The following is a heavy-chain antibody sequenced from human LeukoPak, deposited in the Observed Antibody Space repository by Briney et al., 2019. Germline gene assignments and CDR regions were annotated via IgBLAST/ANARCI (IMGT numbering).Heavy chain of an antibody. Sequence: PGGSLRLSCAASGFTFSTYAVNWVRQAPGKGLEWVSTISGSGDSTYYADSVKGRFTISRDNSKNTLYLQMNSLRAEDTAVYYCARGTSPYYYYGMDVWGQGTTVTVSS. V-gene: IGHV3-23*01. CDR1: GFTFSTYA. CDR2: ISGSGDST. J-gene: IGHJ6*02. D-gene: IGHD2-2*01. CDR3: ARGTSPYYYYGMDV.